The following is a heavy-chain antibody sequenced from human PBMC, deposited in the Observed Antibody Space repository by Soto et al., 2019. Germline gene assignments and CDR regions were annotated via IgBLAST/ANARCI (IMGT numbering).Heavy chain of an antibody. CDR2: IYYSGST. V-gene: IGHV4-39*02. D-gene: IGHD1-26*01. Sequence: QLQLQESGPGLVKPSETLSLTCTVSGGSISSSSYYWGWIRQPPGKGLEWIGSIYYSGSTYYNPSLKTRVTISVDTSKNPFSVKLSSVTAADTAVYYCATQEVGGSYVYTFDPWGQGTLVTVSS. CDR1: GGSISSSSYY. J-gene: IGHJ5*02. CDR3: ATQEVGGSYVYTFDP.